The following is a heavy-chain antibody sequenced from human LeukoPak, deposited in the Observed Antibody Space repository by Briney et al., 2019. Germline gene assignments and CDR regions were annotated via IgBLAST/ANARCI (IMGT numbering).Heavy chain of an antibody. J-gene: IGHJ6*02. CDR3: ARASELGEWFGDLLDI. CDR2: IIPFLDTT. V-gene: IGHV1-69*08. CDR1: GGTFSSFP. D-gene: IGHD3-10*01. Sequence: ASVKVSCKAPGGTFSSFPISWVRQAPGQGLEWLGRIIPFLDTTNYAHKFQGRVKISADKSTSTAYLEVRSLRSEDTAIYYCARASELGEWFGDLLDIWGQGATVTVSS.